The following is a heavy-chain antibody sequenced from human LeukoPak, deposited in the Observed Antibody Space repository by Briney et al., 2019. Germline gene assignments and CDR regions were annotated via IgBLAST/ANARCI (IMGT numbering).Heavy chain of an antibody. CDR1: EFSFSRYA. CDR3: VKGGYYDSSGFPEYFQD. Sequence: GGSLRLSCSASEFSFSRYAMHWVRQAPGKGLEHVSIINSNAASTYYADSAKDRFTISRDNSKNTLYLQLSSLSAEDTAVYYCVKGGYYDSSGFPEYFQDRGQGTLVSASS. V-gene: IGHV3-64D*09. CDR2: INSNAAST. D-gene: IGHD3-22*01. J-gene: IGHJ1*01.